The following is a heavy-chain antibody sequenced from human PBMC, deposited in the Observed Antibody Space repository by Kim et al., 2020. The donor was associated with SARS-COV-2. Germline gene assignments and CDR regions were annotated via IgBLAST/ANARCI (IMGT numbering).Heavy chain of an antibody. D-gene: IGHD3-9*01. J-gene: IGHJ4*02. Sequence: SLKGRVTISVDTSKNQFSQKLSSVTAADTAVYYCARGVDDILTGYYPPDYWGQGTLVTVSS. CDR3: ARGVDDILTGYYPPDY. V-gene: IGHV4-34*13.